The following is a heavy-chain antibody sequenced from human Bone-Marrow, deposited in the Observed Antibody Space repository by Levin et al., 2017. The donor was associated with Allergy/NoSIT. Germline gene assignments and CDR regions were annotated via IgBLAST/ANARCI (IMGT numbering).Heavy chain of an antibody. J-gene: IGHJ5*02. D-gene: IGHD2-2*01. Sequence: GESLKISCKASGYSFTSNTITWVRQAPGQGLEWMGWISAYNGDTAYAQKFQGRVTMSRETSTSTAYMELRSLRSDDTAVYYCARVAAAASPHNWFDPWGQGTLVTVSS. CDR2: ISAYNGDT. CDR3: ARVAAAASPHNWFDP. CDR1: GYSFTSNT. V-gene: IGHV1-18*01.